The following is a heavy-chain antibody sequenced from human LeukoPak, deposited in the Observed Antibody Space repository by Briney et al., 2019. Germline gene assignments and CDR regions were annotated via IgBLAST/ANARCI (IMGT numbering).Heavy chain of an antibody. CDR2: IYYSGST. CDR3: ARGLSATVTTKVEDYYYYYYMDV. J-gene: IGHJ6*03. Sequence: SETLSLTCTVSGGSISSYYWSWIRQPPGKGLEWIGYIYYSGSTNYNPSLKSRVTISVDTSKNQFSLKLSSVTAADTAVYYCARGLSATVTTKVEDYYYYYYMDVWGKGTTVTVSS. V-gene: IGHV4-59*01. CDR1: GGSISSYY. D-gene: IGHD4-17*01.